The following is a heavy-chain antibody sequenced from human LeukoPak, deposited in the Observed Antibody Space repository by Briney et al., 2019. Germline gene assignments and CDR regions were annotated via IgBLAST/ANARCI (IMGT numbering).Heavy chain of an antibody. CDR3: ARSVGNYDNYYYYMDV. CDR1: GGTFSSYA. D-gene: IGHD1-7*01. V-gene: IGHV1-69*13. J-gene: IGHJ6*03. Sequence: SVKVSCKASGGTFSSYAISWVRQAPGQGLEWMGGIIPIFCTANYAQKFQGRVTITADESTSTAYMELSSLRSEDTAVYYCARSVGNYDNYYYYMDVWGKGTTVTVSS. CDR2: IIPIFCTA.